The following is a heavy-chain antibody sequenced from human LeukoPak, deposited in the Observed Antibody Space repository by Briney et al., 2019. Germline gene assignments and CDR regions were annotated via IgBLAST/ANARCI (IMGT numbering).Heavy chain of an antibody. CDR1: GGSFSGYY. D-gene: IGHD2-2*03. V-gene: IGHV4-34*01. CDR3: VGIVVVPAANNHYYYGMDV. CDR2: INHSGST. J-gene: IGHJ6*02. Sequence: SETLSLTCAVYGGSFSGYYWSWIRQPPGKGLEWIGEINHSGSTNYNPSLKSRVTISVDTSKNQFSLKLSSVTAADTAVYYCVGIVVVPAANNHYYYGMDVWGQGTTVTVSS.